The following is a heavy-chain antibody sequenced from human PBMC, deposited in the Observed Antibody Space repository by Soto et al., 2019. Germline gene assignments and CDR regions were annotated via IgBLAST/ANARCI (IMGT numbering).Heavy chain of an antibody. D-gene: IGHD3-16*01. CDR2: ISAYNGNT. CDR3: ASWGRDYYYYGMDV. J-gene: IGHJ6*02. CDR1: GYTFTSYS. V-gene: IGHV1-18*04. Sequence: QVQLVQSGAEVKKPGASVKVSCKASGYTFTSYSISWVRQAPGQGLEWMGWISAYNGNTKYSQKFQGRVTITRDTSASTAYMELSSLRSEDTAVYYCASWGRDYYYYGMDVWGQGTTVTVSS.